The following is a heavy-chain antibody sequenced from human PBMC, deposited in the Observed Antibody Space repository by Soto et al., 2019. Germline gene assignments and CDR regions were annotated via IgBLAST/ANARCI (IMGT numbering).Heavy chain of an antibody. J-gene: IGHJ4*02. Sequence: ASVKVSCKASGYTFTSYCISWVRQAPGQGLEWMGWISAYNGNTNYAQKLQGRVTMTTDTSTSTAYMELRSLRSDDTAVYYCARAHYDFWSGYSEDYWGQGTLVTVSS. D-gene: IGHD3-3*01. CDR1: GYTFTSYC. CDR2: ISAYNGNT. V-gene: IGHV1-18*04. CDR3: ARAHYDFWSGYSEDY.